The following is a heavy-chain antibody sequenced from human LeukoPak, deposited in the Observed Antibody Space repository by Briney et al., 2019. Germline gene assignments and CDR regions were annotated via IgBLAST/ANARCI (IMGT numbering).Heavy chain of an antibody. CDR3: ARRPYYDFWSGYSYYGLDV. CDR1: GGSFSGYY. CDR2: INDSEST. J-gene: IGHJ6*02. Sequence: PSETLSLTCAVYGGSFSGYYWTWIRQPPGKGLEWIGEINDSESTNYNPSLKSRVTISVDTSKSQFSLRLSSVSAADTALYYCARRPYYDFWSGYSYYGLDVWGQGSTVTVSS. V-gene: IGHV4-34*01. D-gene: IGHD3-3*01.